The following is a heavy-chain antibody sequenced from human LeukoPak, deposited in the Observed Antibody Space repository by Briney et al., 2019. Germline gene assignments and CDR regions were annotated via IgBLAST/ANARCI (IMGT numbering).Heavy chain of an antibody. J-gene: IGHJ6*03. CDR1: GVSISSSNSY. CDR3: ARIPGYSSGWYGRDYYYYYMDD. Sequence: SETLPLTCTVSGVSISSSNSYWGWIRQPPGKGLEWIGSIYYSGNTYYNPSLKSRVTISVDTSKNQFSLKLSSVTAADTAVYYCARIPGYSSGWYGRDYYYYYMDDWGKGTTVTVSS. V-gene: IGHV4-39*07. D-gene: IGHD6-19*01. CDR2: IYYSGNT.